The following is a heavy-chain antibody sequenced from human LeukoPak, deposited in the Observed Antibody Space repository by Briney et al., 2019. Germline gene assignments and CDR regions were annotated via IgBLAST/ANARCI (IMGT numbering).Heavy chain of an antibody. CDR1: GGSISSGSYH. J-gene: IGHJ4*02. CDR2: IYTSGST. D-gene: IGHD1-26*01. Sequence: ASETLSLTCTVSGGSISSGSYHWSWIRQPAGKGLEWIGRIYTSGSTKYNPSLKSRVTISVDTSKNQFSLKLSSVTAADTAVYYCARDIVGGHYWGQGTLVTVSS. V-gene: IGHV4-61*02. CDR3: ARDIVGGHY.